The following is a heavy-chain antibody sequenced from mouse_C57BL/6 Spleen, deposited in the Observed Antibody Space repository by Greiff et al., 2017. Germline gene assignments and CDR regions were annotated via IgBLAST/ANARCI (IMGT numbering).Heavy chain of an antibody. CDR1: GYTFTSYW. Sequence: QVQLQQPGAELVMPGASVKLSCKASGYTFTSYWMHWVKQTPGQGLEWIGEIDPSDSYTNYTHKFKGRSTMTVDKSSSTAYMQLSSLTSEDSAVYYCARWWANCSNHGGYCDVWGTGTTVTGSS. D-gene: IGHD2-5*01. J-gene: IGHJ1*03. CDR3: ARWWANCSNHGGYCDV. V-gene: IGHV1-69*01. CDR2: IDPSDSYT.